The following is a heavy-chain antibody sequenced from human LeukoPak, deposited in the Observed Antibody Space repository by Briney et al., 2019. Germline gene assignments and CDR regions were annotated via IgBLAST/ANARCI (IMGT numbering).Heavy chain of an antibody. CDR1: VGSFSGYY. V-gene: IGHV4-34*01. J-gene: IGHJ4*02. CDR2: INHSEST. Sequence: TTSETLSLSCSVYVGSFSGYYCSWIRQPPGKGLEWIGEINHSESTNYNPSLKSRVTISVDTSNNQFSLQLSSVTAADTAVYCCARIVGSSGSLGYWGQGTLVTVSS. CDR3: ARIVGSSGSLGY. D-gene: IGHD6-6*01.